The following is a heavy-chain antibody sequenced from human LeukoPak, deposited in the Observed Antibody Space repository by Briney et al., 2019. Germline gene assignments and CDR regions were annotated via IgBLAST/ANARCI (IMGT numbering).Heavy chain of an antibody. V-gene: IGHV4-59*01. J-gene: IGHJ3*02. CDR3: AGSLGYCPRAFDI. CDR1: GGAISSYS. D-gene: IGHD2-8*02. Sequence: SETLSLTCTVSGGAISSYSWSWIRQPPGKGLEWVGDIYYSGSTNYNPSPKSRVSISVGTSKNQFSLKLSSVTAADTAVYYCAGSLGYCPRAFDIWGQGTMVTVSS. CDR2: IYYSGST.